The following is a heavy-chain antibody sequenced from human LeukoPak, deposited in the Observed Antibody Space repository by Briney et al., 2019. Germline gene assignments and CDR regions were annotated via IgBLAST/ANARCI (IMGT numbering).Heavy chain of an antibody. J-gene: IGHJ6*03. Sequence: ASETLSLTCTVSGGSISGYYWSWIRQPAGKGLEWTGRIYTSGSTNYNPSLKSRVTMSVDTTKNQVSLKLTSVTAADTAVYYCARGIYCSGTTCYYYYYYMDVWGKGTTVTVSS. D-gene: IGHD2-2*01. CDR2: IYTSGST. CDR3: ARGIYCSGTTCYYYYYYMDV. V-gene: IGHV4-4*07. CDR1: GGSISGYY.